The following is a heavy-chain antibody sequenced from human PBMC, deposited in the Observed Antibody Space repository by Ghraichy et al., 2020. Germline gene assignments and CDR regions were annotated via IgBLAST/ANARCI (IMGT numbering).Heavy chain of an antibody. CDR2: IRSKAYGGTT. V-gene: IGHV3-49*03. CDR3: ATTDTDESRSFY. Sequence: GGSLRLSCTASGFTFGDYAMSWFRQAPGKGLEWVGFIRSKAYGGTTEYAASVKGRFTISRDDSKSIAYLQMNSLKTEDTAVYYCATTDTDESRSFYWGQGTLVTVSS. D-gene: IGHD4-17*01. CDR1: GFTFGDYA. J-gene: IGHJ4*02.